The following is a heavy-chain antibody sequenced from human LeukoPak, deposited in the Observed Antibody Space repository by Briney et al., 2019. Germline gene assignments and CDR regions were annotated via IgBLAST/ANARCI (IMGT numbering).Heavy chain of an antibody. Sequence: SETLSLTCAVSGGSISSNNWWIWVRQSPEKGLEWIGEIYHDGSTNYNPSLKSRVTISMDKSKNQLSLKLSSVTAADTAVYYCARVKVYFLEAFDIWGQGTMVTVSS. CDR1: GGSISSNNW. CDR3: ARVKVYFLEAFDI. J-gene: IGHJ3*02. V-gene: IGHV4-4*02. CDR2: IYHDGST. D-gene: IGHD2/OR15-2a*01.